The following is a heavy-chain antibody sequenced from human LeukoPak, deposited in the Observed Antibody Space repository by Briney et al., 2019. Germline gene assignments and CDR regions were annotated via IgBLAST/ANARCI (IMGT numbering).Heavy chain of an antibody. D-gene: IGHD3-22*01. CDR3: ARDRDDSSGYSDF. J-gene: IGHJ4*02. Sequence: TLSLTCTVSGGSISSSSYYWGWIRQPPGKGLEWIGGIFYSGDTYYNPSLKSRVTISLDTSKKQFSLRLSSVTAADTAVYYCARDRDDSSGYSDFWGQGTLVTVSS. CDR2: IFYSGDT. V-gene: IGHV4-39*07. CDR1: GGSISSSSYY.